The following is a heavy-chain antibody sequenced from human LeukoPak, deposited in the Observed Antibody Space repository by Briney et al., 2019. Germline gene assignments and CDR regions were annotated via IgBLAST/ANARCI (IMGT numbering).Heavy chain of an antibody. CDR1: GFTFSSYA. CDR2: ISRSGGNT. D-gene: IGHD3-10*01. J-gene: IGHJ6*03. Sequence: GGSLRLSCAASGFTFSSYAMSWVRQAPGKGLEWVSAISRSGGNTYYADSVKGRFTISRDNSKNTLYLQMNSLRAEDTAVYYCAKATIWFGESQSYYYYMDVWGKGTTVTVSS. V-gene: IGHV3-23*01. CDR3: AKATIWFGESQSYYYYMDV.